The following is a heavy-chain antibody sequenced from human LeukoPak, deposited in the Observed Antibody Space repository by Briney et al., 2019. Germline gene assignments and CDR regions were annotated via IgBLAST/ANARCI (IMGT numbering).Heavy chain of an antibody. Sequence: GGSLRLSCAASGFSLSDFNINWVRQAPGRGLEWVSSISSDSDYIYYAESLKGRLTISRDNADNSVFLQMNSLRADDTAMYYFARVRPTNREYDRNAYYGAFDIWGQGTLVAVSS. CDR2: ISSDSDYI. V-gene: IGHV3-21*01. CDR1: GFSLSDFN. J-gene: IGHJ3*02. CDR3: ARVRPTNREYDRNAYYGAFDI. D-gene: IGHD3-22*01.